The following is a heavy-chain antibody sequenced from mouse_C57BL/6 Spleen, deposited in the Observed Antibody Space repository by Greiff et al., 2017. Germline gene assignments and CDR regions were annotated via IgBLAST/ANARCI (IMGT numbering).Heavy chain of an antibody. V-gene: IGHV1-80*01. Sequence: VQLQQSGAELVKPGASVKISCKASGYAFSSYWMNWVKQRPGKGLEWIGQIHPGDGDTNYNGKFKGKATLTADKSSSTAYMQHSSLTSEDAAVYFCASVYSNYVYAMDYWGQGTSVTVSS. CDR2: IHPGDGDT. D-gene: IGHD2-5*01. CDR3: ASVYSNYVYAMDY. J-gene: IGHJ4*01. CDR1: GYAFSSYW.